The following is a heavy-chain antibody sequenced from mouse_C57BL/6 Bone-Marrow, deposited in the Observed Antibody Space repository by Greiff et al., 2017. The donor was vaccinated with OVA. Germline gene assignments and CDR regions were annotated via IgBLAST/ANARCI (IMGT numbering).Heavy chain of an antibody. Sequence: DVKLVESGGGLVQPGGSLSLSCAASGFTFTDYYMSWVRQPPGKALEWLGFLRNKANGYTTEYSASVKGRFTISRDNSQSILYLQMNALRAEDSATYYCARYDGSWFAYWGQGTLVTVSA. D-gene: IGHD2-3*01. CDR2: LRNKANGYTT. CDR3: ARYDGSWFAY. V-gene: IGHV7-3*01. J-gene: IGHJ3*01. CDR1: GFTFTDYY.